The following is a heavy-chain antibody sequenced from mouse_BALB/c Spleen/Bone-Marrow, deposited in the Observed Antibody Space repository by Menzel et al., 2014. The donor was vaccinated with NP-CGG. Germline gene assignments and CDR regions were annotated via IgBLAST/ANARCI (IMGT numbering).Heavy chain of an antibody. Sequence: VQLQQSGAEVVKPGASVRLSCKTSGYTFTNYWMHWAKQRPGQGLEWIGDINPSNGRATYSEKFKSKATLTVDTSSITAYMQLSSLTSEDSAVYYCARYYNYYFDVWGAGTTVTVSS. J-gene: IGHJ1*01. V-gene: IGHV1S81*02. CDR1: GYTFTNYW. D-gene: IGHD1-1*01. CDR3: ARYYNYYFDV. CDR2: INPSNGRA.